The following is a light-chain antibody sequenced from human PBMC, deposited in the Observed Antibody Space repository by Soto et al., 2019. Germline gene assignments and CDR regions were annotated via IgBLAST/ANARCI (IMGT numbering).Light chain of an antibody. J-gene: IGLJ3*02. CDR2: LNSDGSH. CDR1: SGHSSYA. CDR3: QTWGSGILV. Sequence: VLTQSPSASASLGASVKLTCTLSSGHSSYAIAWHRQQPEKGPRYLMKLNSDGSHSKGDGIPDRFSGSSSGAERYLTISSLQSEDEADYYCQTWGSGILVFGGGTKLTVL. V-gene: IGLV4-69*01.